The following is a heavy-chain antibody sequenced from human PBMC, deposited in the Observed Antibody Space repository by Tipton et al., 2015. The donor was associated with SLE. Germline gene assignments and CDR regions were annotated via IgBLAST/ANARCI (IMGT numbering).Heavy chain of an antibody. CDR1: GFTFSDNY. J-gene: IGHJ3*02. V-gene: IGHV3-53*05. CDR2: IFSGGTT. CDR3: ARDGNGNYHLGPAFDI. Sequence: SLRLSCAASGFTFSDNYINWVRQAPGKGLEWVSLIFSGGTTYYTDSVKGRFTISRDKSVNTVYLQMNRLRPEDSAVYYCARDGNGNYHLGPAFDIWGQGTVVAVSS. D-gene: IGHD1-7*01.